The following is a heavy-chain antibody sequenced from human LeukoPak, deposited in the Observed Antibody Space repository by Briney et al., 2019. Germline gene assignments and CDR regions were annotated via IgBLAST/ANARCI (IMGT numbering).Heavy chain of an antibody. V-gene: IGHV3-72*01. CDR2: SKDKDNSYST. D-gene: IGHD4-11*01. CDR1: GFTFSEHY. CDR3: AREVDYSNYYYGMDV. Sequence: GGSLRLSCAASGFTFSEHYMDWVRQAPGKGLEWVARSKDKDNSYSTEYAASVKGRFTISRDASKNSLYLQMNSLRDEDTAVYYCAREVDYSNYYYGMDVWGQGTTVTVSS. J-gene: IGHJ6*02.